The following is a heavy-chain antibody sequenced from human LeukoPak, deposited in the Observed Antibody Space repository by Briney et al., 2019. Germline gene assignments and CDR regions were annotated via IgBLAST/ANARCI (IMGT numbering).Heavy chain of an antibody. D-gene: IGHD3-10*01. CDR1: GFTFSSYG. CDR3: AKCGFPSSGNHDY. J-gene: IGHJ4*02. CDR2: IRYDGSNK. Sequence: GGSLRLSCAASGFTFSSYGMHWVRQAPGKGLEWVAFIRYDGSNKYYADSVKGRFTISRDNSENTLYLQMNSLRVEDTAVYYCAKCGFPSSGNHDYWGQGTLVTVSS. V-gene: IGHV3-30*02.